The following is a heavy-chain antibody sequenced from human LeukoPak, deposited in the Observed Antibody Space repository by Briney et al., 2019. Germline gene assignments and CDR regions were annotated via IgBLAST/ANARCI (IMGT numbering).Heavy chain of an antibody. CDR2: IYYSGST. CDR3: ARQSYYYYGMDV. V-gene: IGHV4-39*01. J-gene: IGHJ6*02. Sequence: SETLSLTCTVSGGSISSSSYYWGWIRQPPGKGLEWIGSIYYSGSTYYNPSLKSRVTISVDTSKNQFSLELSSVTAADTAVYYCARQSYYYYGMDVWGQGTTVTVSS. CDR1: GGSISSSSYY.